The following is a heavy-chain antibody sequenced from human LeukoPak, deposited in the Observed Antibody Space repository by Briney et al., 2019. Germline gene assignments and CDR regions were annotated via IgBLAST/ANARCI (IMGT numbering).Heavy chain of an antibody. CDR3: ARKMYYYDSSGYGRAFDI. D-gene: IGHD3-22*01. CDR2: IYYSGST. J-gene: IGHJ3*02. Sequence: PSETLSLTCTVSGGSTSSSSYYWGWIRQPPGKGLEWIGSIYYSGSTYYNPSLKSRVTISVDTSKNQFSLKLSSVTAADTAVYYCARKMYYYDSSGYGRAFDIWGQGTMVTVSS. V-gene: IGHV4-39*01. CDR1: GGSTSSSSYY.